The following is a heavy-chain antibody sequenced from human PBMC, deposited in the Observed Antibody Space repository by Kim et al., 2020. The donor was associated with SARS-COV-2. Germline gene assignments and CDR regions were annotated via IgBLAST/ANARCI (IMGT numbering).Heavy chain of an antibody. V-gene: IGHV3-30*07. J-gene: IGHJ4*02. CDR3: ARDGRCCFSNSCRGDWYFDY. Sequence: RFTIARDNSKNTLYLQMNSLRAEDTAVYFCARDGRCCFSNSCRGDWYFDYWGQGTLVTVSS. D-gene: IGHD2-21*02.